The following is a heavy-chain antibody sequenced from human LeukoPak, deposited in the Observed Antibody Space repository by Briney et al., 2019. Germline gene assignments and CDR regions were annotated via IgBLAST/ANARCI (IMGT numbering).Heavy chain of an antibody. Sequence: GGSLRLSCAASGFIFSSYWVSWVRQAPGKGLEWVANIKQDGSEKYYVDSVKGRFTISRDNAKNSLYVQMNSLRAEDTAVYYCARSRYRDYWGQGTLVTVSS. CDR1: GFIFSSYW. D-gene: IGHD2-2*01. CDR3: ARSRYRDY. J-gene: IGHJ4*02. CDR2: IKQDGSEK. V-gene: IGHV3-7*04.